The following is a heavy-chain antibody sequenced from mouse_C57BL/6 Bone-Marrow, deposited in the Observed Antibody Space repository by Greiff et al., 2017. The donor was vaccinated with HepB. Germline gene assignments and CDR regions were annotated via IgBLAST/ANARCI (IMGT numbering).Heavy chain of an antibody. V-gene: IGHV1-26*01. D-gene: IGHD1-1*01. CDR2: INPNNGGT. Sequence: VQLQQSGPELVKPGASVKISCKASGYTFTDYYMNWVKQSHGKSLEWIGDINPNNGGTSYNQKFKGKATLTVDKSSSTAYMELRSLTSEDSAVYYCARSCYYGSSYYAMDYWGQGTSVTVSS. J-gene: IGHJ4*01. CDR1: GYTFTDYY. CDR3: ARSCYYGSSYYAMDY.